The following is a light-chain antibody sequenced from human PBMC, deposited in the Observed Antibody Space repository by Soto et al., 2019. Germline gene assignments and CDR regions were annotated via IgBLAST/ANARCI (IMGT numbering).Light chain of an antibody. CDR1: QNVGKG. V-gene: IGKV1-5*03. CDR2: KAS. Sequence: DIQMTQSPSTLSASIGDRVTITCRASQNVGKGLAWYQQKPGKAPKFLIYKASSLESGVPSRISGSGSGTEFTLTISSLQPDDFGSYYCQQYKSLPWTFGQGTKVEI. CDR3: QQYKSLPWT. J-gene: IGKJ1*01.